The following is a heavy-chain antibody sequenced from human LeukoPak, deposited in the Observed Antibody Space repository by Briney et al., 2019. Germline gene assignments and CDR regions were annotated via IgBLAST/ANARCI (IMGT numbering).Heavy chain of an antibody. CDR3: ARDQQYQLLYLFDW. V-gene: IGHV3-30*03. J-gene: IGHJ4*02. CDR2: ISYDGANK. Sequence: LSGGSLRLSCAASGFTFSSYGMHWVRQAPGKGLEWVAVISYDGANKYYADSVKGRFTISRDNSKNTLYLQMNSLRAEDTAVYYCARDQQYQLLYLFDWWGQGTLVTVSS. D-gene: IGHD2-2*02. CDR1: GFTFSSYG.